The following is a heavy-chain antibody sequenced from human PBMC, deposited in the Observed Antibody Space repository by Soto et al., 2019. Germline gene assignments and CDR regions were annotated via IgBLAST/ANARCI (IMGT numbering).Heavy chain of an antibody. D-gene: IGHD2-2*01. CDR1: GFTFNNYG. J-gene: IGHJ4*02. CDR2: VSKSDYT. V-gene: IGHV3-21*01. Sequence: GGALRLSCVVSGFTFNNYGINWVRQAPGKGLEWVSTVSKSDYTYYSDSVKGRFTISRDNAKNSVSLQMNTLRAEDTAVYYCAREDSIIIPAVSDFWGQGTLVTVSS. CDR3: AREDSIIIPAVSDF.